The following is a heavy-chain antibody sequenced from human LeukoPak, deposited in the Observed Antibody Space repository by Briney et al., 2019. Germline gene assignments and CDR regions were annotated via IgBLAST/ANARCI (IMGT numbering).Heavy chain of an antibody. Sequence: ASVKVSCKASGYTFTGYYMHWVRQAPGQGLEWMGWINPNSGGTNYAQKFQGRVTMTRDTSISTTYMELSSPRSEDTAVYYCARGRSPGTSMEYYYYMDVWGKGTTVTVSS. D-gene: IGHD1-1*01. V-gene: IGHV1-2*02. CDR1: GYTFTGYY. CDR3: ARGRSPGTSMEYYYYMDV. CDR2: INPNSGGT. J-gene: IGHJ6*03.